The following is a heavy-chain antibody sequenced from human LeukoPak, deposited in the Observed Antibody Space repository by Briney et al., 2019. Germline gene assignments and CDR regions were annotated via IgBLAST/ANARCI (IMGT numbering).Heavy chain of an antibody. CDR1: GYTFTGYY. CDR3: ARGRAYDFWSGYSPAYDRYYFDY. J-gene: IGHJ4*02. CDR2: INPNSGGT. V-gene: IGHV1-2*02. D-gene: IGHD3-3*01. Sequence: ASVKVSCKASGYTFTGYYMHWLRQAPGQGLEWMGWINPNSGGTNYAQKFQGRVTMTRDTSISTAYMELSRLRSDDTAVYYCARGRAYDFWSGYSPAYDRYYFDYWGQGTLVTVSS.